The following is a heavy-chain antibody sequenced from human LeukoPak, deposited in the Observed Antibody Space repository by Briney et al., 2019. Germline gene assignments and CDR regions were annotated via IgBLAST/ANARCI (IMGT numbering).Heavy chain of an antibody. CDR3: ARDTHSRFLEWFV. Sequence: ASVKVSCKASGYTFTGYYMHWVRQAPGQGLEWMGRINPNSGGTNYAQKFQGRVTMTRDTSISTAYMELSRLRSDATAVYYCARDTHSRFLEWFVWGQGTLVTVSS. V-gene: IGHV1-2*06. CDR2: INPNSGGT. D-gene: IGHD3-3*01. J-gene: IGHJ4*02. CDR1: GYTFTGYY.